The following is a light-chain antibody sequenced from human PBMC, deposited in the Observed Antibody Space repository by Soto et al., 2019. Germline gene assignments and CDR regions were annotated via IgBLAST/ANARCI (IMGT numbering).Light chain of an antibody. CDR3: QQYNSCPLP. CDR2: DVS. V-gene: IGKV3-15*01. Sequence: MTHVPVALSGTPGERATLSCRAGQGFTTNFAWYQQKSGQSPRLLIYDVSIRATGVPARFSGTGSETDFTLTISGLQSEDSAVYFCQQYNSCPLPFGPGTRME. CDR1: QGFTTN. J-gene: IGKJ5*01.